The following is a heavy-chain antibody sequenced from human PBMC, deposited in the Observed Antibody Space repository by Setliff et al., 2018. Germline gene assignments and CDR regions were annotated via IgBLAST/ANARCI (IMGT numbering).Heavy chain of an antibody. CDR1: GGTFGRSA. CDR3: AKEYYSDSSGYYRGPAAFDI. D-gene: IGHD3-22*01. J-gene: IGHJ3*02. Sequence: SVKVSCKASGGTFGRSALSWGRQAPGQGLEWMGGIIPMFDTGIYAEKFQGRVTLSADESTSTVYMELTRLRVEDMALYYCAKEYYSDSSGYYRGPAAFDIRGQGTVVTVSS. V-gene: IGHV1-69*13. CDR2: IIPMFDTG.